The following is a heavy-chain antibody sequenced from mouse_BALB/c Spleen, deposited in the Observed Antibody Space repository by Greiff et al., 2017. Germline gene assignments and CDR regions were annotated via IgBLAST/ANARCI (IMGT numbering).Heavy chain of an antibody. D-gene: IGHD1-1*01. V-gene: IGHV1-54*01. CDR3: AVAWCAY. CDR2: INPGSGGT. CDR1: GYAFTNYL. Sequence: QVQLQQSGAELVRPGTSVKVSCKASGYAFTNYLIEWVKQRPGQGLEWIGVINPGSGGTNYNEKFKGKATLTADKSSSTAYMQLSSLTSDDSAVYFCAVAWCAYWGQGTLVTVCA. J-gene: IGHJ3*01.